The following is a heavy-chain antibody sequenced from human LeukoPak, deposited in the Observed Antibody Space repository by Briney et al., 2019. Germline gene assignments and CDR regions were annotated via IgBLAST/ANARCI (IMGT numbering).Heavy chain of an antibody. CDR2: IYHSGST. J-gene: IGHJ4*02. Sequence: PSETLSLTCTVSGYSISSGYYWGWIRQPPGKGLEWIGSIYHSGSTYYNPSLKSRVTISVDTSKNQFSLKLSSVTAADTAVYYCARQHSSGYYYAPNWGQGTLVTVSS. CDR3: ARQHSSGYYYAPN. V-gene: IGHV4-38-2*02. CDR1: GYSISSGYY. D-gene: IGHD3-22*01.